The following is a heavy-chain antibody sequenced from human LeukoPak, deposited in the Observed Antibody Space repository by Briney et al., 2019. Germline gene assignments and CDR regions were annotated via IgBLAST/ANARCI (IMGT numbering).Heavy chain of an antibody. CDR2: ISSSSSTI. Sequence: GGSLRLSCAASGFTFSSYSMNWVRQAPGKGLEWVSYISSSSSTIYYADSVKGRFTISRDNAKNSLFLQMNGLRAEDTAVYYCAREGGLRLTTRYFDYWGQGTLVTVSS. J-gene: IGHJ4*02. CDR1: GFTFSSYS. CDR3: AREGGLRLTTRYFDY. V-gene: IGHV3-48*01. D-gene: IGHD4-17*01.